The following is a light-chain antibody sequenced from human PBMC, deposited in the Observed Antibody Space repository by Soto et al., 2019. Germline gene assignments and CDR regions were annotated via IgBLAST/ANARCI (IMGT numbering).Light chain of an antibody. CDR3: QQLRSYPST. J-gene: IGKJ4*01. CDR1: QSISSY. Sequence: DIQMTQSPSSLSASVGDGVTITCRASQSISSYLAWYQQKPGKAPTLLIYAASTLQSGVPSRFSGSGFGTDFTLTISSLQAEDFASYYCQQLRSYPSTFGGGTKVDVK. V-gene: IGKV1-9*01. CDR2: AAS.